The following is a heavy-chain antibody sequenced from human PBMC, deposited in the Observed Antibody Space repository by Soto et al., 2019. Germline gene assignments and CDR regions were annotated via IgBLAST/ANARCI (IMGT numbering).Heavy chain of an antibody. V-gene: IGHV4-4*07. CDR2: IYTSGST. CDR1: VGSISSYY. D-gene: IGHD2-15*01. CDR3: ATDGGGYCSGGSCYHDYGMDV. Sequence: SETLSLTCTVSVGSISSYYWSWIRQPAGKGLEWIGRIYTSGSTNYNPSLKSRVTMSVDTSKNQFSLKLSSVTAADTAVYYCATDGGGYCSGGSCYHDYGMDVWGKGPTVIVSS. J-gene: IGHJ6*04.